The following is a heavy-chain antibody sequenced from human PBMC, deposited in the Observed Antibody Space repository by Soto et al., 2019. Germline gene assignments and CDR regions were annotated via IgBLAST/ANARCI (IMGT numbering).Heavy chain of an antibody. CDR1: GGSISGHY. Sequence: PSETLSLTCSVSGGSISGHYWTWIRQPPGKGLEWIGYIYYSGSTKYNPALRSRVTILVDTSNIQFSLKLTSVTAVDTAVYYCARSGGGSGWLGGQGTLVTVSS. CDR3: ARSGGGSGWL. V-gene: IGHV4-59*11. CDR2: IYYSGST. J-gene: IGHJ4*02. D-gene: IGHD6-19*01.